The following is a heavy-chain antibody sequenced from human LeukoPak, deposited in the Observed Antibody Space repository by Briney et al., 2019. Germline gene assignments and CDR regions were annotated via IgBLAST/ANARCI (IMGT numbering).Heavy chain of an antibody. D-gene: IGHD1-26*01. J-gene: IGHJ4*02. CDR2: ISIYNGKT. V-gene: IGHV1-18*01. CDR1: GYTFSNYG. Sequence: GASASVSCKASGYTFSNYGISWVRGAPGQGLEWVGWISIYNGKTNYAQKRQGRVTMTTDTSTSTANMELRSLRSEDRAAVSFPRGVWVPSDYWGQGNLVTVSS. CDR3: PRGVWVPSDY.